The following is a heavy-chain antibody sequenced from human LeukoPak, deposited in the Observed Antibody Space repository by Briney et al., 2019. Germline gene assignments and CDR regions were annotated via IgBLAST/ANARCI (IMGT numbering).Heavy chain of an antibody. CDR2: ISGSGGST. D-gene: IGHD3-10*01. V-gene: IGHV3-23*01. Sequence: GGSLRLSCAASGFTFSSYAVSWVRQAPGKGLEWVSAISGSGGSTYYADSVKGRFTIFRDNSKNTLYLQMNSLRAEDTAVYYCAKDNGSGSYFYYGMDVWGQGTTVTVSS. CDR1: GFTFSSYA. J-gene: IGHJ6*02. CDR3: AKDNGSGSYFYYGMDV.